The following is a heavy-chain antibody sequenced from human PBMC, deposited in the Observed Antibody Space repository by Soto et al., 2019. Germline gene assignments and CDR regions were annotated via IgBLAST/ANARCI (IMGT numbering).Heavy chain of an antibody. Sequence: QGPLVQSAAEVKWPGASVKVSCKASGYPFNKYSISWVRQAPGQGLEWMGWISASNGNRNYAQKFQGRVTLGTDTSTSTAYMELRNLRSDDTAVYYCTRGHGDFTGDFDYWGQGTLVTVSS. V-gene: IGHV1-18*04. CDR1: GYPFNKYS. CDR3: TRGHGDFTGDFDY. D-gene: IGHD4-17*01. J-gene: IGHJ4*02. CDR2: ISASNGNR.